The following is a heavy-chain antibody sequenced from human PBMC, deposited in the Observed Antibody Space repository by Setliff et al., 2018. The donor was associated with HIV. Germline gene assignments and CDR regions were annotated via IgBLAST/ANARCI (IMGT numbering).Heavy chain of an antibody. V-gene: IGHV4-34*01. CDR2: INLIGRT. CDR1: GGSFSGYY. CDR3: ARVAYSSSWPRYFQY. D-gene: IGHD6-13*01. J-gene: IGHJ1*01. Sequence: PSETLSLTCAVYGGSFSGYYWNWIRQPPGKGLEWVGEINLIGRTNYNPSLKSRVTISLDTSKNQFSLKLSSVTAADTAVYYCARVAYSSSWPRYFQYWGQGTLVTVSS.